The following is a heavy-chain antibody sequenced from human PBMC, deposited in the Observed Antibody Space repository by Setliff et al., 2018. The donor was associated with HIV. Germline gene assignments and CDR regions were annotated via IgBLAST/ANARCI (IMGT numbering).Heavy chain of an antibody. Sequence: PSETLSLTCTVSGGSISSSSYYWGWIRQPPGKGLEWIGSIYYSGSTHYNPSLKSRVTISVDTSKNQFSLKLSSVTAAVTAVYYCANSPYYYDSSGYSYFDYWGQGTLVTVSS. D-gene: IGHD3-22*01. J-gene: IGHJ4*02. CDR1: GGSISSSSYY. CDR3: ANSPYYYDSSGYSYFDY. V-gene: IGHV4-39*07. CDR2: IYYSGST.